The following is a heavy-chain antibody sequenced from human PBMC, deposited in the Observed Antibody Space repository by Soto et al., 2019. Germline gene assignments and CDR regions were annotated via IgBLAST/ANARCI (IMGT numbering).Heavy chain of an antibody. Sequence: GGSLRLSCATSGFTFSSYDMHWVRQATGKGLEWVSAIGTAGDTYYPGSVKGRFTISRENAKNSLYLQMNSLRAGDTAVYYCARGYSGYEGSAFDIWGQGTMVTVSS. J-gene: IGHJ3*02. CDR2: IGTAGDT. CDR3: ARGYSGYEGSAFDI. D-gene: IGHD5-12*01. CDR1: GFTFSSYD. V-gene: IGHV3-13*01.